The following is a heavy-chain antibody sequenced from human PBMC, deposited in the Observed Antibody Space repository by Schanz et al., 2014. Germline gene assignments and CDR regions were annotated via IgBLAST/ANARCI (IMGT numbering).Heavy chain of an antibody. CDR1: GGSISDSGAY. J-gene: IGHJ4*02. D-gene: IGHD3-10*01. CDR3: ARHNRVWFGKEGC. V-gene: IGHV4-39*01. Sequence: QLQMQTSGPGLVRPWETLSLTCTVSGGSISDSGAYWGWFRQTPGKGLEWIANLFYGGSKYYNPSLESRVTMSVDASNNQSPRGLGSVTAADTGVYYCARHNRVWFGKEGCWGQGTLVTVSS. CDR2: LFYGGSK.